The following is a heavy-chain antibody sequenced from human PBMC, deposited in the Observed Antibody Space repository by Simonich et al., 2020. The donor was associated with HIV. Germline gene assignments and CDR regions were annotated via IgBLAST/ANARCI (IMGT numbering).Heavy chain of an antibody. V-gene: IGHV3-15*01. J-gene: IGHJ4*02. D-gene: IGHD4-17*01. Sequence: EVQLVESGGGLVKPGGSLRLSCAVSGFTFSNTCVSWVRQAPGNGLEWGGLIKRKTDGGPTNYAAPVKGRFTISRDDSKDTLFLQMNSLKTEDTAVYYCTSDYGDYWGQGTLVTVSS. CDR2: IKRKTDGGPT. CDR3: TSDYGDY. CDR1: GFTFSNTC.